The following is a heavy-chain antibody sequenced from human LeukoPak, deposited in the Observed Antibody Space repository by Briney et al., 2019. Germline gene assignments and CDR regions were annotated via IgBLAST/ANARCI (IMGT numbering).Heavy chain of an antibody. J-gene: IGHJ4*02. V-gene: IGHV3-30*18. Sequence: GGSLRLSCAASGFTFSRYWMSWVRQAPGKGLEWVAVISYDGSNKYYADSVKGRFTISRDNSKNTLYLQMNSLRAEDTAVYYCAKGSVVATGGIIDYWGQGTLVTVSS. CDR1: GFTFSRYW. CDR2: ISYDGSNK. CDR3: AKGSVVATGGIIDY. D-gene: IGHD5-12*01.